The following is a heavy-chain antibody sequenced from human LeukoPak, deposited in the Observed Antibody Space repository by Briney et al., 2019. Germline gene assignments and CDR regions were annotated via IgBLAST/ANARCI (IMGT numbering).Heavy chain of an antibody. CDR2: ISGSGGST. CDR3: AKSLSSGWYNYFDY. V-gene: IGHV3-23*01. CDR1: GFTFSSYA. J-gene: IGHJ4*02. Sequence: GGSLRLSCAASGFTFSSYAMSWVRQAPGKGLEWVSAISGSGGSTYYADSVKGRFTISRDNFKNTLYLQMNSLRAEDTAVYYCAKSLSSGWYNYFDYWGQGTLVTVSS. D-gene: IGHD6-19*01.